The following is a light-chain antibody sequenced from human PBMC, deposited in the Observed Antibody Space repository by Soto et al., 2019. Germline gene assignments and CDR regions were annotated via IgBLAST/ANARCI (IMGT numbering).Light chain of an antibody. CDR3: QSFDTRLNSVV. CDR1: SSNIGAGYD. Sequence: QTVVTQPPSVSGAPGQRVTISCTGSSSNIGAGYDVDWYQQFPGRAPKLLMYGNNNRPSGVPDRFSGSKSGTSASLDITGLQADDEADYYCQSFDTRLNSVVFGGGTKLTVL. J-gene: IGLJ2*01. CDR2: GNN. V-gene: IGLV1-40*01.